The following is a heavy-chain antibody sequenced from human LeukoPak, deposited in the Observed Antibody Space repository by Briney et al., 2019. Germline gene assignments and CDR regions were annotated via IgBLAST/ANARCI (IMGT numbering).Heavy chain of an antibody. V-gene: IGHV3-30*18. CDR3: AKGDYGDYAGGLVGY. CDR1: GFTFSSYG. D-gene: IGHD4-17*01. CDR2: ISYDGSNK. J-gene: IGHJ4*02. Sequence: PGGSLRLSCAASGFTFSSYGMHWVRQAPGKGLEWVAVISYDGSNKYYADSVKGRFTISRDNSKNTLYLQMNSLRAEDTAVYYCAKGDYGDYAGGLVGYWGQGTLVTVSS.